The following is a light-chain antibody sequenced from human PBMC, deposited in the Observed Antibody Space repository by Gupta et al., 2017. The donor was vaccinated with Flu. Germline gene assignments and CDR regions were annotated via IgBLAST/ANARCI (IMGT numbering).Light chain of an antibody. Sequence: QSLLTHPPSLSGAPGPMVTTCCTGSNSNFEAGYGVHWYQQFPTTAPKPLIYGKTNRPSGFPDRFSGSKSGTSASLAIPGLQAAEEADYFCQPYENSLNLWVFGGGTKVTVL. J-gene: IGLJ3*02. CDR2: GKT. V-gene: IGLV1-40*01. CDR3: QPYENSLNLWV. CDR1: NSNFEAGYG.